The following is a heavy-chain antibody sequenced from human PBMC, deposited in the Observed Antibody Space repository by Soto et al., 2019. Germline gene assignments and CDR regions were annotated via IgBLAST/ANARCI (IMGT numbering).Heavy chain of an antibody. J-gene: IGHJ2*01. Sequence: GGSLRLSCAASGFTFSNSAMSWVRQAPGKGLEWVSGISGSGGSTYYADSVKGRFTISRDNSKKTLFLQMSSLRAEDTAVYFCAKGGAAAGMGYFDLWGRGTLVTVSS. CDR1: GFTFSNSA. D-gene: IGHD6-13*01. V-gene: IGHV3-23*01. CDR3: AKGGAAAGMGYFDL. CDR2: ISGSGGST.